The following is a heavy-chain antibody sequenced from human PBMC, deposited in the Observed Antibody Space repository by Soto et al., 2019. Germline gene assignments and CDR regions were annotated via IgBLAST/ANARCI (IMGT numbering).Heavy chain of an antibody. J-gene: IGHJ3*02. D-gene: IGHD3-22*01. CDR3: ARLSWYYYDSSGYPTDAFDI. Sequence: GASVKVSCKASGYTFTSYDINWVRQATGQGLEWMGWKNPNSGNTGYAQKFQGRVTMTRNTSISTAYMELSSLRSEETAVYYCARLSWYYYDSSGYPTDAFDIWGQVTIVTVSS. CDR2: KNPNSGNT. V-gene: IGHV1-8*01. CDR1: GYTFTSYD.